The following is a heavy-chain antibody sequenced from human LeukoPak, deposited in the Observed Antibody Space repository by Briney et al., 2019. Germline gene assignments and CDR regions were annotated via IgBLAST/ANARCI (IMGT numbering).Heavy chain of an antibody. CDR2: LYYSGST. Sequence: SETLSLTCTVSGGSISSSSFYWGWIRQPPGKGLEWIGTLYYSGSTYYNPSLKSRVTISVDTFQNQFSLKLTSVTAADTAVYYCARHLIPLDSSGYFGYYFDYWGQGTLVTVSS. CDR1: GGSISSSSFY. D-gene: IGHD3-22*01. J-gene: IGHJ4*02. V-gene: IGHV4-39*01. CDR3: ARHLIPLDSSGYFGYYFDY.